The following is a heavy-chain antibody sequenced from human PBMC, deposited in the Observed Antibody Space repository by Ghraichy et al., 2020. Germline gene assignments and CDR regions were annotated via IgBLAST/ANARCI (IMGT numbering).Heavy chain of an antibody. Sequence: SETLSLTCSVSSGSINRYYWSWIRQPPGKGLEWIGFIYYRGNTNYNPSLKSRVTISVDTSKNQFSLKLSSVTAAHTALYYCARVPGNTYDYDSAGYYYIDYWGQGTLVTVSS. V-gene: IGHV4-59*01. J-gene: IGHJ4*02. CDR3: ARVPGNTYDYDSAGYYYIDY. CDR2: IYYRGNT. CDR1: SGSINRYY. D-gene: IGHD3-22*01.